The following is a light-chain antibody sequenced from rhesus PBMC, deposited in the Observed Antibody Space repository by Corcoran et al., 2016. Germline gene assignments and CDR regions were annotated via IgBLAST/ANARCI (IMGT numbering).Light chain of an antibody. CDR3: QQYNSLPLT. J-gene: IGKJ4*01. CDR2: YAK. V-gene: IGKV1-32*01. Sequence: DIQMTQSPSSLSAPGGDRVTILLRASQGITRYLNWYPQKPGKAPQLRHEYAKRLDSGVPSRYSGSGSGTGFTLTISSLQPDDFATYSFQQYNSLPLTFGGGTKV. CDR1: QGITRY.